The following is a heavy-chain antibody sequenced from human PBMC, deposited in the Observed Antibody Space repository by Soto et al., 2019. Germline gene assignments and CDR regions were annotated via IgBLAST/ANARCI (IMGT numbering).Heavy chain of an antibody. J-gene: IGHJ4*02. D-gene: IGHD6-19*01. CDR2: INAGNGNT. CDR1: GYTFTAYA. CDR3: ARAVAVPADFDY. V-gene: IGHV1-3*05. Sequence: QVQLVQSGAEEKKPGASVKVSCKASGYTFTAYAMHWVRQAPGQRLEWMGWINAGNGNTKYSQKFQGRVTITWDTSASTAYMELSSLRSEDTAAYYCARAVAVPADFDYWGQGTLVTVSS.